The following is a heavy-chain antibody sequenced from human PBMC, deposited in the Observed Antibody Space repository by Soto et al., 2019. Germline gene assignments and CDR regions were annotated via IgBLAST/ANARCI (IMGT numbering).Heavy chain of an antibody. J-gene: IGHJ3*02. D-gene: IGHD4-17*01. CDR3: GRGDYANAFDI. CDR2: INHSGST. CDR1: GGSFSDYS. V-gene: IGHV4-34*01. Sequence: SETLSLTCAVYGGSFSDYSWTWIRQPPGKGLEWIGEINHSGSTYYNPSLKSRVTISVDRSKNQFSLKLSSVTAADTAVYYCGRGDYANAFDIWGQGTMVTVS.